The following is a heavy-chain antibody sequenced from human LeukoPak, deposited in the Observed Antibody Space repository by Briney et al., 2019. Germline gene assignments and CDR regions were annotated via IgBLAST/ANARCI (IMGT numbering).Heavy chain of an antibody. CDR2: ISGSGGST. Sequence: GGSLRLSCAASGFTFSSYAMSWVRQAPGKGLEWVSAISGSGGSTYYADSVEGRSTISRDNSKNTLYLQMNSLRAEDTAVYYCAKERSYYDSSGYKDYWGQGTLVTVSS. J-gene: IGHJ4*02. CDR1: GFTFSSYA. CDR3: AKERSYYDSSGYKDY. D-gene: IGHD3-22*01. V-gene: IGHV3-23*01.